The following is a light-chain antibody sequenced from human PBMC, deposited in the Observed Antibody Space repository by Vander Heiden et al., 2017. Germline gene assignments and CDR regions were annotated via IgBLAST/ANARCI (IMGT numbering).Light chain of an antibody. CDR1: ELGDKN. CDR3: QAWDSFSFTAP. Sequence: STELPKPPSASVSPGQTARITWLGDELGDKNVYWYQQKPGQSPALVIYQRGRRPSGIPDRISGSISGNTATLIISGTQARDEAEYYCQAWDSFSFTAPFGGGTKLTVL. V-gene: IGLV3-1*01. J-gene: IGLJ3*02. CDR2: QRG.